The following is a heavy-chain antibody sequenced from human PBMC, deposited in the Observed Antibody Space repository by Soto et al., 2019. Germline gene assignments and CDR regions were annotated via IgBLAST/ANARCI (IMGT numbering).Heavy chain of an antibody. CDR3: AKSLKRLWSPGMDV. Sequence: ASVKVSCEASGYTFTGYYMHWVLQAPGQGLEWMGWINPNSGGTNYAQKFQGWVTMTRDTSISTAYMELSRLRSDDTAVYYCAKSLKRLWSPGMDVWGQGTTVTVSS. J-gene: IGHJ6*02. V-gene: IGHV1-2*04. D-gene: IGHD3-16*01. CDR2: INPNSGGT. CDR1: GYTFTGYY.